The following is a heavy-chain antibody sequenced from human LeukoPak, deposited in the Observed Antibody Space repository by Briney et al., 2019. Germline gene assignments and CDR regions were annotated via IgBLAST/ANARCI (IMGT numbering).Heavy chain of an antibody. V-gene: IGHV3-21*01. CDR3: ANTYCSGGSCYWAFDY. CDR1: GFTFSSYS. J-gene: IGHJ4*02. D-gene: IGHD2-15*01. CDR2: ISSSSDYI. Sequence: GGSLRLSCAASGFTFSSYSMNWVRQAPGKGLEWVSSISSSSDYIYYADSMKGRFTISRDNAKNSLYLQMNSLRAEDTAVYYCANTYCSGGSCYWAFDYWGQGTLVTVFS.